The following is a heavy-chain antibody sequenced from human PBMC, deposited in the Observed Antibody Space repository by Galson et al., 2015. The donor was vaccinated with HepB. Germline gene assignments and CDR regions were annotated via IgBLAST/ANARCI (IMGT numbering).Heavy chain of an antibody. CDR2: INKDGSEK. Sequence: YLRLSCAASGFSISDYYMTWVRQAPGKGLEWVANINKDGSEKYYVDSVKGRFTISRDNAKGSLWLQMNSLRVEDTAVYYCVRDREVAGGGDWFDPWGQGTLVTVSS. V-gene: IGHV3-7*01. CDR3: VRDREVAGGGDWFDP. CDR1: GFSISDYY. J-gene: IGHJ5*02. D-gene: IGHD6-13*01.